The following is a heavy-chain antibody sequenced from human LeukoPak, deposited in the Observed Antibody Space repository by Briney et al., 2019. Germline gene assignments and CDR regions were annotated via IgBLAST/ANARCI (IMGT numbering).Heavy chain of an antibody. D-gene: IGHD5-24*01. CDR3: AREGQGDGYIRY. CDR2: IIPIFGTA. J-gene: IGHJ4*02. CDR1: GYTFTRYD. V-gene: IGHV1-69*13. Sequence: SVKVSCKASGYTFTRYDISWVRQAPGQGLEWMGGIIPIFGTANYAQKFQGRVTITADESTSTAYMELSSLRAEDTAVYYCAREGQGDGYIRYWGQGTLVTVSS.